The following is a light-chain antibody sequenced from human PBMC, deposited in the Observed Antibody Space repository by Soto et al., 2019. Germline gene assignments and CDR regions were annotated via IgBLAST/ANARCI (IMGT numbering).Light chain of an antibody. CDR2: GNS. CDR3: QSYDSSLSGYV. Sequence: QSVLTRPPSVSGAAGQRVTISCAGSSSNIGAGYDVHWYQQLPGTAPKLLIYGNSNRPSGVPDRFSGSKSGTSASLAITGLQAEDEADYYCQSYDSSLSGYVFGTGTKVTV. J-gene: IGLJ1*01. V-gene: IGLV1-40*01. CDR1: SSNIGAGYD.